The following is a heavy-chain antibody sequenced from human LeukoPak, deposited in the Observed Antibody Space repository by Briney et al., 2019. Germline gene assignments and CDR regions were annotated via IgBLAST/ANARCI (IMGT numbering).Heavy chain of an antibody. J-gene: IGHJ4*02. D-gene: IGHD2-15*01. Sequence: GGSLRLSCAASGFTFSSYAITWVRQAPGKGLEWVSAISNNGGYTYYADSVQGRFTISRDNSKSTLCLQMNSLRAEDTAVYYCAKQLGYCSDGSCYFPYWGQGTLVTVSS. CDR1: GFTFSSYA. CDR2: ISNNGGYT. V-gene: IGHV3-23*01. CDR3: AKQLGYCSDGSCYFPY.